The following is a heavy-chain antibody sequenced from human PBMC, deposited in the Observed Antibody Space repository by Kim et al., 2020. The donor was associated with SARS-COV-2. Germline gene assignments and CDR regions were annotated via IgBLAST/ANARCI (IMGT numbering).Heavy chain of an antibody. Sequence: GGSLRLSCVASRLTFSSSAMTWVRQAPGKGLEGVSTIFGSGHGTYYADSVKGRFIVSRDNSKNTLYLQMNNLRADDTAIYYCAKNVHVTSVTFLWYFDLWGRGTSVTVSS. CDR2: IFGSGHGT. J-gene: IGHJ2*01. V-gene: IGHV3-23*01. CDR1: RLTFSSSA. D-gene: IGHD2-2*01. CDR3: AKNVHVTSVTFLWYFDL.